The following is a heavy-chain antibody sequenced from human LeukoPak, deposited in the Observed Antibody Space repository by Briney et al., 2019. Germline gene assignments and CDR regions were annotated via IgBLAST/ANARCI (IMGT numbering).Heavy chain of an antibody. V-gene: IGHV4-4*07. CDR1: GGSISSYY. D-gene: IGHD2-15*01. Sequence: SETLSLTCTVSGGSISSYYWSWIRQPAGKGLEWIGRIYTSGSTNYNPSLKSRVIMSVDTSKNQFSLKLSSVAAADTAVYYCARVGYCSGGSCDDAFDIWGQGTMVTVSS. CDR2: IYTSGST. J-gene: IGHJ3*02. CDR3: ARVGYCSGGSCDDAFDI.